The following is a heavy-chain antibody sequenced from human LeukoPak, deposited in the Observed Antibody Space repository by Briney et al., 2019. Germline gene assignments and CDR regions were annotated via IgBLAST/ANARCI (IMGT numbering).Heavy chain of an antibody. V-gene: IGHV4-34*01. J-gene: IGHJ4*02. CDR1: GGSFSGYY. D-gene: IGHD6-13*01. Sequence: KTSETLSLTCAVYGGSFSGYYWSWIRQPPGKGLEWIGEINHSGSTNYNPSHKSRVTISVDTSKNQFSLKLSSVTAADTAVYYCARLFGQQLPQYYFDYWGQGTLVTVSS. CDR2: INHSGST. CDR3: ARLFGQQLPQYYFDY.